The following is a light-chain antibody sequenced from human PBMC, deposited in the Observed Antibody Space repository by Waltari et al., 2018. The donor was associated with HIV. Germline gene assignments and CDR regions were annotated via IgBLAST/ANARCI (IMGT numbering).Light chain of an antibody. CDR2: RNG. CDR1: SPNIGINY. Sequence: QSVLTQPPSASGNPGQRLTISCSGSSPNIGINYVYWYQHFPGTAPKLLMYRNGQRPSGVPARFSGSKSGTSASLAISGLRAEDEADYYCATWDDNLGGRVFGGGTKLTVL. J-gene: IGLJ3*02. V-gene: IGLV1-47*01. CDR3: ATWDDNLGGRV.